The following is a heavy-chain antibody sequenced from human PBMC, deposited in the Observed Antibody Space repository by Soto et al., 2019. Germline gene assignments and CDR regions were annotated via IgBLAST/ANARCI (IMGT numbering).Heavy chain of an antibody. CDR2: ISSSSSYI. V-gene: IGHV3-21*01. CDR3: ARWVGLQFPLDY. CDR1: GFTFSSYS. D-gene: IGHD4-4*01. J-gene: IGHJ4*02. Sequence: GGSLRLSCAASGFTFSSYSMNWVRQAPGKGLEWVSSISSSSSYIYYADSVKGRFTISRDNAKNSLYLQMNSLRAEDTAVYYCARWVGLQFPLDYWGQGTLVTVSS.